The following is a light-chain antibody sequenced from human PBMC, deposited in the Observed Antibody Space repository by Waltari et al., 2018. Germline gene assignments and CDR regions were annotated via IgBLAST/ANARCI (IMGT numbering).Light chain of an antibody. CDR1: ALPTQY. CDR3: LSADSSGTSKV. Sequence: SYELTQPPSVSVSPGQTARITCPGDALPTQYAFWYQQKPGQAPVLIIDKDTQRPSGNPERFAGSSSGTTVTMTSSGVQAEDEADYYCLSADSSGTSKVFGGGTKLTVL. CDR2: KDT. V-gene: IGLV3-25*03. J-gene: IGLJ3*02.